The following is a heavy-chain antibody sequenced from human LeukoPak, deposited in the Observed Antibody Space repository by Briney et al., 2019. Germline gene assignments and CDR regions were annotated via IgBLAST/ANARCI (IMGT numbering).Heavy chain of an antibody. D-gene: IGHD2-2*01. V-gene: IGHV1-69*01. CDR2: IITISGTA. CDR3: ARHIVVVPAAMMYYYYYLDV. J-gene: IGHJ6*03. CDR1: VGTFSRYA. Sequence: GSSVKVSCKASVGTFSRYAISWVRQAPGQGVEWMGGIITISGTANYAQKFQGRVTITADESTSTAYMELSSLRSEDTAVYCCARHIVVVPAAMMYYYYYLDVWGKGTTVTVSS.